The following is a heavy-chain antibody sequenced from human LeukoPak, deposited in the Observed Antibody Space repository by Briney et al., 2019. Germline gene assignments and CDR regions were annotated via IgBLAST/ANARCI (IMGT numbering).Heavy chain of an antibody. V-gene: IGHV4-34*01. J-gene: IGHJ6*03. CDR2: INHSGST. Sequence: SETLSLTCAVYGGSFSGYYWSWIRQPPGKGLEWIGEINHSGSTNYNPSLKSRVTISVDTSKNQFSLKLSSVTAADTAVYYCASPPTPISGAYYYYMDVWGKGTTVTVSS. D-gene: IGHD3-10*01. CDR3: ASPPTPISGAYYYYMDV. CDR1: GGSFSGYY.